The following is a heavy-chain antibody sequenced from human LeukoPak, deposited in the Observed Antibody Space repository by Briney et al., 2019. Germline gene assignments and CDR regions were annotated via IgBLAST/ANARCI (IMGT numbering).Heavy chain of an antibody. CDR3: ARDISSSWYALSLGY. Sequence: PGRSLRLSCAASGFTFSSYAMHWVRQAPGKGLEWVAVISYDGNNKYYADSMKGRFTISRDNSKNTLYLQMNSLRTEDTAVYYCARDISSSWYALSLGYWGQGTLVTVSS. D-gene: IGHD6-13*01. J-gene: IGHJ4*02. V-gene: IGHV3-30-3*01. CDR1: GFTFSSYA. CDR2: ISYDGNNK.